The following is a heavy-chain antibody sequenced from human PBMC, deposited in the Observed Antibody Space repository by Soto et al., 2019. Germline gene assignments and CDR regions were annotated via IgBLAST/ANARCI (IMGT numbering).Heavy chain of an antibody. CDR1: GGSISSYY. CDR2: IYYSGST. CDR3: ARGVVLRYFDWSPPFDY. D-gene: IGHD3-9*01. Sequence: SETLSLTCTVSGGSISSYYWSWIRQPPGKGLEWIGYIYYSGSTNYNPSLKSRVTISVDTSKNQFSLKLSSVTAADTAAYYCARGVVLRYFDWSPPFDYWGQGTQVTVSS. V-gene: IGHV4-59*01. J-gene: IGHJ4*02.